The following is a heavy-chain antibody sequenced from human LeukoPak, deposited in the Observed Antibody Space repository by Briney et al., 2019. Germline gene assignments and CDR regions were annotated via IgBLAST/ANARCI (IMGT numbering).Heavy chain of an antibody. Sequence: ASVKVSCKASGYTFTSYGLSWVRQAPGQGLEWMGWISDYNGNTNYAQKPQGRVTMTTDTSTSTAYMELRSLRSDDTAVYYCAREGYCASTSCENSLSIYYYYGMDVWGQGTTVTVSS. V-gene: IGHV1-18*01. D-gene: IGHD2-2*01. CDR1: GYTFTSYG. J-gene: IGHJ6*02. CDR2: ISDYNGNT. CDR3: AREGYCASTSCENSLSIYYYYGMDV.